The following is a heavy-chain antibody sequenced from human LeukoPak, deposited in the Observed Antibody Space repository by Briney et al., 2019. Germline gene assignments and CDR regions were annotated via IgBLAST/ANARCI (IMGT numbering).Heavy chain of an antibody. CDR3: AKREKGTTGRFFDY. J-gene: IGHJ4*02. Sequence: GGSLRLSCAASGFTFTNYAMTGVRQAPGEGLEWVSGISEGVGDTYYADSVKGRFTISRDHSKNTLYLQMNSLRAEDTALYYCAKREKGTTGRFFDYWGQGTLVTVSS. D-gene: IGHD4-17*01. CDR2: ISEGVGDT. CDR1: GFTFTNYA. V-gene: IGHV3-23*01.